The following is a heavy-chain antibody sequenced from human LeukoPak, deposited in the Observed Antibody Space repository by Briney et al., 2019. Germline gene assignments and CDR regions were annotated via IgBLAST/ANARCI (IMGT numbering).Heavy chain of an antibody. CDR2: IYYSGST. CDR1: GYSISSGYY. CDR3: ARRWSGWYVYYFDY. V-gene: IGHV4-38-2*02. Sequence: PSETLSLTCTVSGYSISSGYYWGWIRQPPGKGLEWIGSIYYSGSTYYNPALKSRVTISVDTSKNQFSLKLSSVTAADTAVYYCARRWSGWYVYYFDYWGQGNLVTVSS. D-gene: IGHD6-19*01. J-gene: IGHJ4*02.